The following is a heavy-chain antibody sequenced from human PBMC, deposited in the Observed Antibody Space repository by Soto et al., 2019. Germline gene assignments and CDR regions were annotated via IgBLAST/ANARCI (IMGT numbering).Heavy chain of an antibody. CDR2: IIPILGIA. Sequence: QVQLVQSGAEVKKPGSSVKVSCKASGGTFSSYTISWVRQAPGQGLEWMGRIIPILGIANYAQKFQGRVTITADKSTSTAYMELSSLRSEDTAVYYCARGTKSSGWRSWFDPWGQGPLVTVSS. J-gene: IGHJ5*02. D-gene: IGHD6-19*01. V-gene: IGHV1-69*02. CDR1: GGTFSSYT. CDR3: ARGTKSSGWRSWFDP.